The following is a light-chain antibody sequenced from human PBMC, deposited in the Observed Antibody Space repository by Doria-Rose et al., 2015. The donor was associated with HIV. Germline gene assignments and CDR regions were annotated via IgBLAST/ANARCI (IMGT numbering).Light chain of an antibody. J-gene: IGKJ1*01. Sequence: EIVLTQSPGTLSLSPGERATLSCRASQSFSSTYLAWYQQRPGQARSLLIYDGSTRATGIPDRFSASGSGTDFTLTINRLEPDDFALYYCHQYGTSWTFGQGTKVEI. V-gene: IGKV3-20*01. CDR2: DGS. CDR3: HQYGTSWT. CDR1: QSFSSTY.